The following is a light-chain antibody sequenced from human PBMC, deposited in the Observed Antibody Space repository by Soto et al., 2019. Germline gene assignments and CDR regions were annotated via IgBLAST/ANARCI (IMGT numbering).Light chain of an antibody. J-gene: IGLJ1*01. V-gene: IGLV2-14*01. CDR3: TSYTSNTTLV. CDR2: EVS. Sequence: QSALTQPASVSGSPGQSITISCTGTRSDVGGYNYVSWYQQYPGKAPKLMIYEVSNRPSGVSNRFSSSQSGNTASLTLSGLQAYDEADYYCTSYTSNTTLVFGTGTKLTVL. CDR1: RSDVGGYNY.